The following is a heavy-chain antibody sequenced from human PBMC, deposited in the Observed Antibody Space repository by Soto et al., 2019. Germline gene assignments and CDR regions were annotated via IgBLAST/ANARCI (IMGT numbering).Heavy chain of an antibody. CDR2: INSDGSSA. D-gene: IGHD2-2*01. J-gene: IGHJ1*01. V-gene: IGHV3-74*01. CDR1: GFSFSSYW. Sequence: VQLVESGGGLVQPGGSLRLSCAASGFSFSSYWMHWVCHAPGKGLVWVSRINSDGSSATYADSVKGRFTISRDNAKNTLYLQMNSLTPEDTAVYYCAKGVPAATRYFQHWGQGTLVTVSS. CDR3: AKGVPAATRYFQH.